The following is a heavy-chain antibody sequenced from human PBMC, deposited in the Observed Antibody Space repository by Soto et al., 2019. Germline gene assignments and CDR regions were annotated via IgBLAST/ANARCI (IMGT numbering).Heavy chain of an antibody. CDR1: GGSISSSSYY. J-gene: IGHJ4*02. CDR3: ARRVLGYSH. CDR2: IYYSGST. Sequence: QLQESGPGLVKPSETLSLTCTVSGGSISSSSYYWGWIRQPPGKGLEWIGSIYYSGSTYYNPSLKCRVTTSVPTSKNQLSLSLRSVPAAYPAVYYCARRVLGYSHWGQGTLVPVSS. V-gene: IGHV4-39*01. D-gene: IGHD3-22*01.